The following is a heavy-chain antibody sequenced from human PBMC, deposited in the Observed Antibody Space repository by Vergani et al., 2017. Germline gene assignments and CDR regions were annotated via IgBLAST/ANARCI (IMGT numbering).Heavy chain of an antibody. CDR1: GFTFSSYS. CDR2: ISSSSSYI. V-gene: IGHV3-21*01. J-gene: IGHJ4*02. D-gene: IGHD2-2*01. CDR3: ARVRAEYCSSTSCNYYFDY. Sequence: EVQLVESGGGLVKPGGSLRLSCAASGFTFSSYSMNWVRQAPGKGLEWVSSISSSSSYIYYADSVKGRFTISRDNAKNSLYLQMNSLRDEDTAVYYCARVRAEYCSSTSCNYYFDYWGQGTLVTVSS.